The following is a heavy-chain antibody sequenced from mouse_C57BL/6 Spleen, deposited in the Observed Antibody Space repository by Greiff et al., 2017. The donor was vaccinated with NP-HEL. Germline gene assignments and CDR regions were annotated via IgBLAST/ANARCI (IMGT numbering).Heavy chain of an antibody. V-gene: IGHV14-3*01. D-gene: IGHD1-1*01. CDR1: GFNIKNTY. CDR3: ASGVTTVVAYYYAMDY. J-gene: IGHJ4*01. Sequence: EVKLVESVAELVRPGASVKSSCTASGFNIKNTYMHWVKQRPEQGLEWIGRLYSANGNTIYAPKFQGKATITAATSSNTAYMQLSSLTSEDTAIYYCASGVTTVVAYYYAMDYWGQGTSVTVAS. CDR2: LYSANGNT.